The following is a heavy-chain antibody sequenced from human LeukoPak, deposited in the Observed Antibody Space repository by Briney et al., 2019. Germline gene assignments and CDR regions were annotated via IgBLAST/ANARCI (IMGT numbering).Heavy chain of an antibody. CDR2: ISSSSSYI. CDR3: ASGRGYSYGDDAFDI. CDR1: GFTFSSYS. V-gene: IGHV3-21*01. D-gene: IGHD5-18*01. Sequence: GGSLRLSCAASGFTFSSYSMNWVRQAPGKGLEWVSSISSSSSYINYADSVKGRFTISRDNAKNSLYLQMNSLRAEDMAVYYCASGRGYSYGDDAFDIWGQGTMVTVSS. J-gene: IGHJ3*02.